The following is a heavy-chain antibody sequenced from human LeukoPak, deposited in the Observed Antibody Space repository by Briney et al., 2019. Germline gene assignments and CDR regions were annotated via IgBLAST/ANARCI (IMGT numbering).Heavy chain of an antibody. V-gene: IGHV1-2*04. CDR3: ARANPLHCSSTSCLFDY. CDR2: INPNNGDT. D-gene: IGHD2-2*01. J-gene: IGHJ4*02. CDR1: GYTFTDYY. Sequence: ASVKVSCKASGYTFTDYYMHWVRQAPGQGLEWMGWINPNNGDTYSTQKFQGWVTMTRDTSISTAYMELSRLTSDDTAVYYCARANPLHCSSTSCLFDYWGQGSLVTVSS.